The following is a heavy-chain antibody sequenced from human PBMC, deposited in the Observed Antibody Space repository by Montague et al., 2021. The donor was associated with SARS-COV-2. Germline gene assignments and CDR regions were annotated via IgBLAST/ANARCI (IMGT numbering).Heavy chain of an antibody. CDR1: GGSISSGGYY. CDR3: ARASGKKTIFGVVISNFDY. CDR2: IYYSGST. Sequence: TLSLTCTVSGGSISSGGYYWSRIRQHPGKGLEWIGYIYYSGSTYYNPSLKSRVTISVDTSKNQFSLKLSSVTAADTAVYYCARASGKKTIFGVVISNFDYWGQGTRVPVSS. J-gene: IGHJ4*02. V-gene: IGHV4-31*03. D-gene: IGHD3-3*01.